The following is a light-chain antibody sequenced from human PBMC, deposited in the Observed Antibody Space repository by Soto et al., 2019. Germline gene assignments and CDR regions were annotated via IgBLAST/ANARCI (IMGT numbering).Light chain of an antibody. J-gene: IGKJ1*01. CDR2: EAS. CDR1: QSISVW. Sequence: DIQMAQSPSALSASVGDRVTITCRASQSISVWLAWYQQKAGKAPNLLIYEASRLESGVPSRFSGSGSETEFTLTISGLQPGDNATYHCQQHTTYSVPFGQGTKVDI. CDR3: QQHTTYSVP. V-gene: IGKV1-5*03.